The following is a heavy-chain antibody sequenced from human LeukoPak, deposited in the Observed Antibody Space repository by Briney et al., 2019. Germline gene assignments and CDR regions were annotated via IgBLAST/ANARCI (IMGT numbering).Heavy chain of an antibody. CDR2: ISDSGGST. J-gene: IGHJ3*02. CDR1: GFTFSSYA. D-gene: IGHD3-3*01. CDR3: AYARWVYDFFDI. Sequence: GGSLRLSCAASGFTFSSYAMSWVRQAPGKGLEWVSTISDSGGSTYYADSVRGRFTISRDNSEDTLYLQMSSLRAEDTAIYYCAYARWVYDFFDIWGQGTMVTVSS. V-gene: IGHV3-23*01.